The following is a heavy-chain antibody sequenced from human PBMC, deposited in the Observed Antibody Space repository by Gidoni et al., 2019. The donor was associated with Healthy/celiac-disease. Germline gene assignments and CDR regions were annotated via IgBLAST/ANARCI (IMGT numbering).Heavy chain of an antibody. CDR1: GFPFDDFG. D-gene: IGHD3-22*01. CDR3: ARGGEYYYDSSGYHFDY. Sequence: EVQLVESGGGVVRPGGSLRLSCAASGFPFDDFGMSWVRQAPGKGLEWVSSINWNGGSTGYADSVKGRFTISRDNAKNSLYLQMNSLRAEDTALYYCARGGEYYYDSSGYHFDYWGQGTLVTVSS. V-gene: IGHV3-20*04. J-gene: IGHJ4*02. CDR2: INWNGGST.